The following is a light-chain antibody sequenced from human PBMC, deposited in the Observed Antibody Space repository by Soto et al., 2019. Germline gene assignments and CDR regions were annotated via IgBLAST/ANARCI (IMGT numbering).Light chain of an antibody. CDR2: TAS. CDR3: QQRLDYPIT. J-gene: IGKJ5*01. Sequence: DIQLTQSPSFLSASVGDRVTITCRASQGISPYLAWYQQIPGRAPKLLNHTASTLQAGVPSRFSGSGSGTEFTLTINSLPPEDFASYYCQQRLDYPITFGHGTRLE. CDR1: QGISPY. V-gene: IGKV1-9*01.